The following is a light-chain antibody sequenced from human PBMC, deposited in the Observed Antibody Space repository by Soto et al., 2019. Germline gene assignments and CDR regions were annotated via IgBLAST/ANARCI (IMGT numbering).Light chain of an antibody. Sequence: DIQMTQSPSSLSASVGDRVTITCRASQSISSYFNWYQQKPGKAPKLLIYAASSLQSGVPSRFSGSGSGTDFTLTISRLEPEDFAVYYCQHYGNSPLLTFGGGTKVQIK. V-gene: IGKV1-39*01. CDR2: AAS. CDR3: QHYGNSPLLT. J-gene: IGKJ4*01. CDR1: QSISSY.